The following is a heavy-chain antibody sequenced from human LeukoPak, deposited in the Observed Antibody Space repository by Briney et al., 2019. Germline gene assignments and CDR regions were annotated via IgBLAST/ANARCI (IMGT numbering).Heavy chain of an antibody. J-gene: IGHJ5*02. CDR1: GFTFNRYS. Sequence: GGSLRLSCAASGFTFNRYSFNWVRQAPGKGLEWVSYISSSGSTIHYADSVKGRFTISRDNAKNSLYLQMNSLRAEDTAVYYCAKDKRPAGLLLWFGELFSWGQGTLVTVSS. CDR2: ISSSGSTI. D-gene: IGHD3-10*01. CDR3: AKDKRPAGLLLWFGELFS. V-gene: IGHV3-48*01.